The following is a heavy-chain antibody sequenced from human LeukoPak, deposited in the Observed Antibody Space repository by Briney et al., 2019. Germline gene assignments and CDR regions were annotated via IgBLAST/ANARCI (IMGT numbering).Heavy chain of an antibody. J-gene: IGHJ5*02. V-gene: IGHV4-4*07. CDR2: IYTSGST. CDR3: ARDLGSEWLTGYWFDP. D-gene: IGHD6-19*01. Sequence: SETLSLTCTVSGGSISSYYWSWIRQPAGKGLEWIGRIYTSGSTNYNPSLKSRVTMSVDTSKNQFSLKLSSVTAADTAVYYCARDLGSEWLTGYWFDPWGQGTLVTVSS. CDR1: GGSISSYY.